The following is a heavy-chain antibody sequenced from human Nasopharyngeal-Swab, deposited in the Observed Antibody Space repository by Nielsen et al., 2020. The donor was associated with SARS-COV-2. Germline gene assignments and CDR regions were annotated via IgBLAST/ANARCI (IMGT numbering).Heavy chain of an antibody. J-gene: IGHJ5*02. CDR3: ARDNSKWEPRFWFDP. CDR2: IYYSGST. Sequence: IRQPPGKGLEWIGYIYYSGSTNYNPSLKSRVTISVDTSKNQFSLKLSSVTAAGTAVYYCARDNSKWEPRFWFDPWGQGTLVTVSS. D-gene: IGHD1-26*01. V-gene: IGHV4-59*01.